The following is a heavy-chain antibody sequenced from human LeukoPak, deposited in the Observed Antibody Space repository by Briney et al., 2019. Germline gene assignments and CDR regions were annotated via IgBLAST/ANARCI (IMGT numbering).Heavy chain of an antibody. V-gene: IGHV3-30*18. D-gene: IGHD6-19*01. CDR1: GFTFSSYG. Sequence: GGSLRLSCAASGFTFSSYGMHWVRQAPGKGLEWVAVISYDGSNKYYADSVKGRFTISRDNSKNTLYLRMNSLRAEDTAVYYCAKGGYSSGWASDYWGQGTLVTVSS. CDR2: ISYDGSNK. J-gene: IGHJ4*02. CDR3: AKGGYSSGWASDY.